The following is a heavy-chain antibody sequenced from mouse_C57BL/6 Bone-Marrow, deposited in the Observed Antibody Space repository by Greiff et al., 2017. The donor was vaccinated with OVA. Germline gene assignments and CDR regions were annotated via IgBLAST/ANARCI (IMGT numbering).Heavy chain of an antibody. D-gene: IGHD1-1*01. CDR1: GYTFTSYW. CDR3: AITTVHYYAMDY. Sequence: QVQLQQPGAELVMPGASVKLSCKASGYTFTSYWMHWVKQRPGQGLEWIGEIDPSDSYTNYNQKFKGKSTLTVDKSSSTAYMQLSSLTSEDSAVYYCAITTVHYYAMDYWGQGTSVTVSS. J-gene: IGHJ4*01. CDR2: IDPSDSYT. V-gene: IGHV1-69*01.